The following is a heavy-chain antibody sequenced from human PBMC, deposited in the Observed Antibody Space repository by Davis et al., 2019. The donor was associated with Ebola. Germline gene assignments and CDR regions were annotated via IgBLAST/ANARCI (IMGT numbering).Heavy chain of an antibody. CDR2: IYYSGTT. J-gene: IGHJ5*02. CDR3: ARQPAMSLNWIDP. V-gene: IGHV4-39*01. CDR1: GGSISSQTDY. Sequence: MPSETLSLTCTVSGGSISSQTDYWGWIRQSPGKGLEWIASIYYSGTTYYNPSLKSRVTISIDTSKNQFSLTLDSMTAADAAVYYCARQPAMSLNWIDPWGHGTLVTVSS.